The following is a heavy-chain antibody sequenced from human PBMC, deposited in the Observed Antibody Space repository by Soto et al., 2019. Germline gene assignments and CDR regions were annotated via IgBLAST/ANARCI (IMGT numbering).Heavy chain of an antibody. Sequence: PGGSLRLSCVASGFTFTTFGMIWVRPAPGKGLEWVSGIDSNGGYTYYADSVKGRFTISRDNSQNTLYLQMNSLRVEDTALYYCAKRQRGDGFGVDFWGRGTLVTVSS. CDR3: AKRQRGDGFGVDF. V-gene: IGHV3-23*05. D-gene: IGHD3-10*01. CDR2: IDSNGGYT. CDR1: GFTFTTFG. J-gene: IGHJ4*02.